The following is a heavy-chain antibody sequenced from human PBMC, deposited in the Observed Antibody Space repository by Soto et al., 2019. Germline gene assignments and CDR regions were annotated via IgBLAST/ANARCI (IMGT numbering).Heavy chain of an antibody. Sequence: QVQLQESGPGLVKPSETLSLTCTVSGGSISSYYWSWIRQPAGKGLEWIGRIYTSGSTNYNPSLKSRVTVTVDTSKNQFSLKLSSVAAADAAVYYCARSRVRGRGGMDVWGQGTTVTVSS. CDR2: IYTSGST. CDR1: GGSISSYY. J-gene: IGHJ6*02. V-gene: IGHV4-4*07. CDR3: ARSRVRGRGGMDV. D-gene: IGHD3-10*01.